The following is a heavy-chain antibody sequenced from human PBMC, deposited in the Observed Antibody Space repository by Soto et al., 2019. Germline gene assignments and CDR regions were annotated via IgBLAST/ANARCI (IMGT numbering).Heavy chain of an antibody. CDR1: GFTFSSFA. V-gene: IGHV3-23*01. CDR2: ISGSSGHT. J-gene: IGHJ4*02. CDR3: ARGPSEYIWGSYLRYCDS. Sequence: EVQLLESGGGLVQPGGSLRLSCAASGFTFSSFAMNWVRQAPGKGLEWVSAISGSSGHTYYADSVKGRFIISRDNSKNTLYLQMDILSADDTAVYYCARGPSEYIWGSYLRYCDSWGQGSLVTVSS. D-gene: IGHD3-16*02.